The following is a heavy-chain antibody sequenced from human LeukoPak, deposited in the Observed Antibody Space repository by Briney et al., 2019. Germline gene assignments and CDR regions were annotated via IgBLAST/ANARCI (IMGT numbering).Heavy chain of an antibody. CDR1: GGSISSSSYY. V-gene: IGHV4-39*01. J-gene: IGHJ5*02. CDR3: ARQVGYSSSSRWFDP. Sequence: PSETLSLTCTVSGGSISSSSYYWAWVRQPQGKGLEWIGSIYYGGSTYYNPSLKSRVTISVDTSKNQFSLKVRSVTAADTSVYYCARQVGYSSSSRWFDPWGQGTLVTVSS. D-gene: IGHD6-6*01. CDR2: IYYGGST.